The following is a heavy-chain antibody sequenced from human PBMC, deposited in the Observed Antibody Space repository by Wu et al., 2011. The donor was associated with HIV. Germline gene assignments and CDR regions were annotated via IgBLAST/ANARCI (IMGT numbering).Heavy chain of an antibody. CDR1: GYTFTSHD. V-gene: IGHV1-8*02. J-gene: IGHJ4*02. Sequence: QVQLVQSGAEVKKPGASVRVSCKASGYTFTSHDINWVRQATGEGLEWMGWMNPNSGNTGYAQKLLGRVTLTRDTSINTAYMELNSLTSEDTATYYCTRGDHWGQGTPVTVSS. CDR2: MNPNSGNT. CDR3: TRGDH.